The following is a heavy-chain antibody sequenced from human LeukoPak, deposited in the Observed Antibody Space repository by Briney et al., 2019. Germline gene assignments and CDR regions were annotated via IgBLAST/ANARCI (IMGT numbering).Heavy chain of an antibody. CDR1: GFTFSSYG. J-gene: IGHJ3*02. Sequence: GGSLRLSCAASGFTFSSYGMSWVRQAPGKGLEWVSAISGSGDSTYYADSVKGRFTISRDNSKNTLYLQMNSLRAEDTAVYYCAKGVVFDWLLGAFDIWGQGTRVPVSS. D-gene: IGHD3-9*01. V-gene: IGHV3-23*01. CDR2: ISGSGDST. CDR3: AKGVVFDWLLGAFDI.